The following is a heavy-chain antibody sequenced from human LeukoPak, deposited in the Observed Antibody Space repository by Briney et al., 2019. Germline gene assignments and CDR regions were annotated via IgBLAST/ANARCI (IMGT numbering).Heavy chain of an antibody. Sequence: SQTLSLTCNISGASINSDYYWNWFRQPPGKGLEWIGYIYYSGSTNYNPSLKSRVTISVDTSKNQFSLKLSSVTAADTAVYYCARQGGYDSSGYYLFDYWGQGTLVTVSS. D-gene: IGHD3-22*01. CDR2: IYYSGST. CDR1: GASINSDYY. CDR3: ARQGGYDSSGYYLFDY. V-gene: IGHV4-59*08. J-gene: IGHJ4*02.